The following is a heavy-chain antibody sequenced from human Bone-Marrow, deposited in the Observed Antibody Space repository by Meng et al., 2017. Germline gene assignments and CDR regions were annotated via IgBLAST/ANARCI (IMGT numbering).Heavy chain of an antibody. CDR2: ISWDGGST. CDR3: AKDLIGYCSGGSCSHHYYGMDV. J-gene: IGHJ6*02. V-gene: IGHV3-43D*03. CDR1: GFTFDDYA. D-gene: IGHD2-15*01. Sequence: GGSLRLSCAASGFTFDDYAMHWVRQAPGKGLAWVSLISWDGGSTYYADSVKGRFTISRDNSKNSLYLQMNSLRAEDTALYYCAKDLIGYCSGGSCSHHYYGMDVWGQGTTVTVSS.